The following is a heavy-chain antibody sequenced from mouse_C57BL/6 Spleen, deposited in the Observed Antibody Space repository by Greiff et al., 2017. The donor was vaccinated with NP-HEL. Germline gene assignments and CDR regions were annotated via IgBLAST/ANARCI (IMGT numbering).Heavy chain of an antibody. CDR3: ARGGAYDGYSYYAMDY. V-gene: IGHV1-55*01. D-gene: IGHD2-3*01. CDR2: IYPGSGST. CDR1: GYTFTSYW. Sequence: QVQLQQPGAELVKPGASVKMSCKASGYTFTSYWITWVKQRPGQGLEWIGDIYPGSGSTNYNEKFKSKATLTVDTSSSTAYMQLSSLTSEDSAVYYCARGGAYDGYSYYAMDYWGQGTSVTVSS. J-gene: IGHJ4*01.